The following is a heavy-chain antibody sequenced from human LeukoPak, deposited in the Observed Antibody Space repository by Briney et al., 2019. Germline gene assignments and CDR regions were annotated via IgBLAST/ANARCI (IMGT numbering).Heavy chain of an antibody. CDR2: INHSGST. V-gene: IGHV4-34*01. D-gene: IGHD1-26*01. CDR1: GGSFSGYY. J-gene: IGHJ4*02. CDR3: ARSELLFDY. Sequence: SETLSLTCAVYGGSFSGYYWGWIRQPPGKGLEWIGEINHSGSTNYNPSLKSRVTISVDTSKNQFSLKLSSVTAADTAVYYCARSELLFDYWGQGTLVTVSS.